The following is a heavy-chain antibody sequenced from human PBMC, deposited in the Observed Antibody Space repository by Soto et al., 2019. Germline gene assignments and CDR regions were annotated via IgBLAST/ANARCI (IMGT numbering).Heavy chain of an antibody. D-gene: IGHD6-6*01. CDR2: IYSGGST. J-gene: IGHJ4*02. V-gene: IGHV3-66*01. Sequence: HPGGSLRLSCAASGFTVSSNYMSWVRQAPGKGLEWVSVIYSGGSTYYADSVKGRFTISRDNSKNTLYLQINSLRAEDTAVYYCARGGSSAVGWDYFDYWGQGTLVTVSS. CDR1: GFTVSSNY. CDR3: ARGGSSAVGWDYFDY.